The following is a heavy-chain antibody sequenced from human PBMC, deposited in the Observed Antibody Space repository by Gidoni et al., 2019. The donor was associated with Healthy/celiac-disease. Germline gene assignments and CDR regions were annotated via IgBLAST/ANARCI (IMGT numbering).Heavy chain of an antibody. D-gene: IGHD5-18*01. CDR2: IYYSGST. CDR1: GGSISSGGYY. V-gene: IGHV4-31*03. J-gene: IGHJ1*01. Sequence: QVQLQESGPGLVMPSQTLSLTCTVSGGSISSGGYYWRWLLQHPGKALEWIGYIYYSGSTYYSPSLKSRVTISVDTSKNQFSLKLSSVTAADTAVYYCARSGYSYGYELVQYFQHWGQGTLVTVSS. CDR3: ARSGYSYGYELVQYFQH.